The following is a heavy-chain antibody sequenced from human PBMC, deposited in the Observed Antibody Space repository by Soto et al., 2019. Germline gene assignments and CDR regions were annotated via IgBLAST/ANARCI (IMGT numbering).Heavy chain of an antibody. CDR3: IRERGLGASMVRRARRFDP. D-gene: IGHD3-10*01. V-gene: IGHV4-31*03. Sequence: QVQVQESGPGLVKASETLTLTCTVSGGSISNGGYHWTWIRLSPGKGLEWIGYVYHTGHADYNPSLKGRLSISVDTSMNQFSLNLNSLTAADTALYYCIRERGLGASMVRRARRFDPWGQGIMVTVSS. CDR2: VYHTGHA. CDR1: GGSISNGGYH. J-gene: IGHJ5*02.